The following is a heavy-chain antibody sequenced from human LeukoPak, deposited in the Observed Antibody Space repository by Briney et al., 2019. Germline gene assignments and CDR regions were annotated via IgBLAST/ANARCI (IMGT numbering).Heavy chain of an antibody. CDR3: ATGPNIYGSGRSYYDP. Sequence: ASVTVSCKASGYTFTDYYIHWVRLAPGQGLEWMGWINPNSGVTNYAQKLQGRVTVTRDTSIRTVYMELTRLTSDDTAVYYCATGPNIYGSGRSYYDPWGQGTLVTVSS. J-gene: IGHJ5*02. CDR2: INPNSGVT. V-gene: IGHV1-2*02. CDR1: GYTFTDYY. D-gene: IGHD3-10*01.